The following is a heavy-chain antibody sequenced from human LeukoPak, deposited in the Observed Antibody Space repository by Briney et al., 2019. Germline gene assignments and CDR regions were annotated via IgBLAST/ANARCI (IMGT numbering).Heavy chain of an antibody. CDR2: IYYSGST. J-gene: IGHJ4*02. Sequence: SETLSLTCSVSGGSISSYYWSWIRQPPGKGLEWIGYIYYSGSTNYSPSLKSRVTISVDTSKNQFSLKLSSVTAADTAVYYCAGGHDIWFGESFYFDYWGQGTLVTVSS. D-gene: IGHD3-10*01. V-gene: IGHV4-59*01. CDR1: GGSISSYY. CDR3: AGGHDIWFGESFYFDY.